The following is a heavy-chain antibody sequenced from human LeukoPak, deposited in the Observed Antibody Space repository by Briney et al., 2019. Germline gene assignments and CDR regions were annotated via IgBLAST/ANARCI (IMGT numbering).Heavy chain of an antibody. CDR3: ARNRGSYDYGGYDY. D-gene: IGHD4-23*01. V-gene: IGHV3-21*01. CDR1: GFTFSSYS. Sequence: PGGSLRLSCAASGFTFSSYSINWVRQAPGKGLEWVSSMSSISSYIYYADSVKGRFTISRDNAKNSLYLQMNSLRAEDTAVYYCARNRGSYDYGGYDYWGQGTLVTVSS. CDR2: MSSISSYI. J-gene: IGHJ4*02.